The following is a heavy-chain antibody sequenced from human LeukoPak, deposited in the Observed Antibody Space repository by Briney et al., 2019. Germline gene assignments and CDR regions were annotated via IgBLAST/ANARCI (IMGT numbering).Heavy chain of an antibody. V-gene: IGHV1-8*03. CDR1: LYTFTRYD. D-gene: IGHD3-22*01. CDR3: SRGRYGSSGYYFDY. Sequence: ASVKVSCKASLYTFTRYDIKWVRQATRQGLEWMGWMNPNSGNTGYAQKFQGTVTITSNTSLSTASTELSSLRSQEPALYLCSRGRYGSSGYYFDYWGQGTLVTVSS. CDR2: MNPNSGNT. J-gene: IGHJ4*02.